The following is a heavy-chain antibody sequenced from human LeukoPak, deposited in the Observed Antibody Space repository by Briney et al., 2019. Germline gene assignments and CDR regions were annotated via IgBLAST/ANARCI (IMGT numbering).Heavy chain of an antibody. J-gene: IGHJ4*02. D-gene: IGHD6-13*01. Sequence: GGSLRLSCAASGFTFSSYGMHWVRQAPGKGLEWVAVISYDGSNKYYADSVKGRFTISRDNSKNTLYLQMNSLRAGDTAVYYCARLGIAAAGTYRLRDYWGQGTLVTVSS. CDR2: ISYDGSNK. V-gene: IGHV3-30*19. CDR3: ARLGIAAAGTYRLRDY. CDR1: GFTFSSYG.